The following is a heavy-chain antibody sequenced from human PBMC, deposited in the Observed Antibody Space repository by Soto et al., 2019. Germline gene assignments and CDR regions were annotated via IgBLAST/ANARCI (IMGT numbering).Heavy chain of an antibody. CDR1: GFTFSSFV. CDR2: IGSRGDST. D-gene: IGHD6-19*01. Sequence: EVQLLESGGGLVQPGGSLRLSCAASGFTFSSFVMSWVRQAPGKGLEWVSAIGSRGDSTYYADSVKGRFTISRDNSKNTLYLQMNSLRAADTAVYYCAKDLIYGYNSGRPFDSWGQGTLVTVSS. CDR3: AKDLIYGYNSGRPFDS. J-gene: IGHJ4*02. V-gene: IGHV3-23*01.